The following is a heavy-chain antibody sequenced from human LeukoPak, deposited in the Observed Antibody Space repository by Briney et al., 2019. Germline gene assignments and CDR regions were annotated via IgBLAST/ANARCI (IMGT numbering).Heavy chain of an antibody. CDR3: AKKSGDHFHFDF. CDR2: ISYDGSNK. J-gene: IGHJ4*02. CDR1: GFTFSNSA. V-gene: IGHV3-30-3*01. D-gene: IGHD2-21*01. Sequence: GRSLRLSCAASGFTFSNSAIHWVRQAPGKGLEWVAVISYDGSNKHYADSVKGRFTISRDNSKNTVSLQMNSLRAEDTAVYHCAKKSGDHFHFDFWGQGTLVTVSS.